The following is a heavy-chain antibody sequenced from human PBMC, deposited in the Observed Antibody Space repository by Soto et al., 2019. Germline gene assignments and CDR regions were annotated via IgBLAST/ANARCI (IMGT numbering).Heavy chain of an antibody. V-gene: IGHV3-23*01. CDR1: GFTFSSYA. CDR2: ISGSGGST. CDR3: AKDYYDSSGPPSGMDV. J-gene: IGHJ6*02. D-gene: IGHD3-22*01. Sequence: PGGSLRLSSAASGFTFSSYAMSWVRQAPGKGLEWVSAISGSGGSTYYADSVKGRFTISRDNSKNTLYLQMNSLRAEDTAVYYCAKDYYDSSGPPSGMDVWGQGTTVTVSS.